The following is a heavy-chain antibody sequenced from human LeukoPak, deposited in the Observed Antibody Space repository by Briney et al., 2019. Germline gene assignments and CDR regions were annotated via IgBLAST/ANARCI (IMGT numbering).Heavy chain of an antibody. V-gene: IGHV3-48*03. J-gene: IGHJ3*02. CDR1: GFTFSAYQ. Sequence: GGSLRLSCAASGFTFSAYQMNWVRQTPGKGLEGISYITNNGNTIYYGDSVQGRFTISRDNAKNSLYLQMNSLSAEDTAVYYCASEIKYGSSWYAAFGIWGQGTMVTVSS. CDR3: ASEIKYGSSWYAAFGI. D-gene: IGHD6-13*01. CDR2: ITNNGNTI.